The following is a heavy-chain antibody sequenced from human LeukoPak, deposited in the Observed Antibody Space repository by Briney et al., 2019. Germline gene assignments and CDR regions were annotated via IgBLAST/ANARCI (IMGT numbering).Heavy chain of an antibody. CDR3: ARGQVYYDILTGFSGILDWFDP. CDR1: GYSISSGYY. D-gene: IGHD3-9*01. V-gene: IGHV4-38-2*02. J-gene: IGHJ5*02. CDR2: IYHSGST. Sequence: SETLSLTCTVSGYSISSGYYWGWIRQPPGKGLEWIGSIYHSGSTYYNPSLKSRVTISVDTSKNQFSLKLSSVTAADTAVYYCARGQVYYDILTGFSGILDWFDPWGQGTLVTVSS.